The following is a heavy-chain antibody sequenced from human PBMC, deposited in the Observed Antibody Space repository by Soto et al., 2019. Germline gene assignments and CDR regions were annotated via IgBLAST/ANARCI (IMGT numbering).Heavy chain of an antibody. CDR2: ISPSGFST. CDR1: GYTFTSYY. Sequence: QVHLVQSGAEVKKPGASVKVSCKASGYTFTSYYVHWVRQAPGQGLEWMGKISPSGFSTNYAQKFQDRVSMTRDTSSSTVYMELTGLHSEETAVYYCASRGSGQQWDAFDIWGQGTVVTVSS. V-gene: IGHV1-46*03. D-gene: IGHD6-19*01. CDR3: ASRGSGQQWDAFDI. J-gene: IGHJ3*02.